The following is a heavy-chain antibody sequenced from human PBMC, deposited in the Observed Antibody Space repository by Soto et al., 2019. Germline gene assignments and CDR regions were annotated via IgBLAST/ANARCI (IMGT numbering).Heavy chain of an antibody. CDR2: IKGDGSEK. V-gene: IGHV3-7*01. CDR3: VRVEIGSYDL. J-gene: IGHJ5*02. CDR1: GFMFDSRW. D-gene: IGHD1-26*01. Sequence: EVQLVESGGGLAQPGGSLRLSCAASGFMFDSRWMSWVRQAPGKGLEWVAIIKGDGSEKKYVDSVKGRFTISRDNARNTLYLQMNSLRAEDTAVYYCVRVEIGSYDLWGQGALVTVSS.